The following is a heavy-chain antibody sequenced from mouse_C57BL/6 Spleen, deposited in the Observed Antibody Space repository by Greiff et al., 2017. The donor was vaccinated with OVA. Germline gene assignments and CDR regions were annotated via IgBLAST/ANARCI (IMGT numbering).Heavy chain of an antibody. D-gene: IGHD1-1*01. J-gene: IGHJ2*01. CDR1: GYSITSGYY. CDR3: ARDYYYGSSLFDY. CDR2: ISYDGSN. Sequence: DVKLQESGPGLVKPSQSLSLTCSVTGYSITSGYYWNWLRQFPGNQLEWMGYISYDGSNNYNPSLKNRISITRDTSKNQFFLKLNSVTTEDTATYYCARDYYYGSSLFDYWGQGTTLTVSS. V-gene: IGHV3-6*01.